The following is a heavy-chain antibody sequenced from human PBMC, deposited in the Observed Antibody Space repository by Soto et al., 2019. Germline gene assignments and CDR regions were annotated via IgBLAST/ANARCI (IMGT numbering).Heavy chain of an antibody. CDR3: ARAFSPSTTKVVITLYCYYYGMDV. V-gene: IGHV1-69*06. D-gene: IGHD3-22*01. CDR1: GGTFSSYA. Sequence: QVQLVQSGAEVKKPGSSVKVSCKASGGTFSSYAISWVRQAPGQGLEWMGGSIPIFGTANYAQKFEGRVPITGDKSTSTAYMELSSLRSEDTAVYYCARAFSPSTTKVVITLYCYYYGMDVWGQGTTVTVS. CDR2: SIPIFGTA. J-gene: IGHJ6*02.